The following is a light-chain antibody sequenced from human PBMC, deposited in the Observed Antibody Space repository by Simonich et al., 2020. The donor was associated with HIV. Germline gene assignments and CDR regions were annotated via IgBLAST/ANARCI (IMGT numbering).Light chain of an antibody. Sequence: DIVMTQSPDSLAVSLGERATINCKSSQSILYRSNTRNYLAWYQQKPGQPPKLLIYWASTRETGVPDRFSGSGSGPDFTLTISTLQAEDVAVYYCQQYYDTPYTFGQGTKLEI. V-gene: IGKV4-1*01. CDR1: QSILYRSNTRNY. J-gene: IGKJ2*01. CDR2: WAS. CDR3: QQYYDTPYT.